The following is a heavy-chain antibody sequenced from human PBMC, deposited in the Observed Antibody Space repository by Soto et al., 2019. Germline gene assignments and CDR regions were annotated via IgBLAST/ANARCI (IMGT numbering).Heavy chain of an antibody. V-gene: IGHV4-61*01. J-gene: IGHJ5*02. Sequence: PSETLSLTCTVSGGSVSSGSYYWSWIRQPPGKGLEWIGYIYYSGSTNYNPSPKSRVTISVDTSKNQFSLKLSSVTAADTAVYYCARVGYDFWSGYWESNWFDPWGQGTLVTVSS. CDR2: IYYSGST. CDR3: ARVGYDFWSGYWESNWFDP. CDR1: GGSVSSGSYY. D-gene: IGHD3-3*01.